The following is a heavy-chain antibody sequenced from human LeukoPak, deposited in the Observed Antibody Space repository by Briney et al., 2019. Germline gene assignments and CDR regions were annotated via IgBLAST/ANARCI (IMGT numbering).Heavy chain of an antibody. J-gene: IGHJ4*02. CDR3: ARGGYYFDY. CDR1: GGSIYSYY. Sequence: SETLSLTCTVSGGSIYSYYWSWIRQPPGKGLEWIGYIYYSGSTNYNPSLQSRVTISVDTSKNQFSLKLNSVTPADAAVYYCARGGYYFDYWGQGDLVTVSS. CDR2: IYYSGST. V-gene: IGHV4-59*01. D-gene: IGHD3-16*01.